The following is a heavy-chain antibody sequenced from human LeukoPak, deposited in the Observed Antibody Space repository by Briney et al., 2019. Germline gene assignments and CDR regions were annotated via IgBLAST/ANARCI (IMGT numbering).Heavy chain of an antibody. Sequence: GGSLRLSCAASGFTFSSYAMHWVRQAPGKGLEWVAVISYDGSNKYYADSVKGRFTISGDNSKNTLYLQMNSLRAEDTAVYYCARSPGYSDYWGQGTLVTVSS. V-gene: IGHV3-30-3*01. J-gene: IGHJ4*02. CDR3: ARSPGYSDY. CDR2: ISYDGSNK. CDR1: GFTFSSYA.